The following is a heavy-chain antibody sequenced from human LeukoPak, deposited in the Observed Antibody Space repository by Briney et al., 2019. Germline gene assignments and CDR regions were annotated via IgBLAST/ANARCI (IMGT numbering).Heavy chain of an antibody. D-gene: IGHD3-3*01. J-gene: IGHJ4*02. CDR3: AGSRITIFGVVKYLFDY. CDR2: IYYSGST. Sequence: SETLSLTCTVSGGSISSYYWSWIRQPPGKGLEWIGYIYYSGSTNYNPSLKSRVTISVDTSKNQFSLKLSSVTAADTAVYYCAGSRITIFGVVKYLFDYWGQGTLVPGSS. CDR1: GGSISSYY. V-gene: IGHV4-59*01.